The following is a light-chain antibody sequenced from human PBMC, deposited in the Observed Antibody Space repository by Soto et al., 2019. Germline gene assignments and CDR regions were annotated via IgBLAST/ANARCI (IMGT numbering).Light chain of an antibody. CDR1: SSDVGSYNL. J-gene: IGLJ1*01. CDR3: CSYAGSSTYI. CDR2: EGT. Sequence: QSGLTQPASESGSPGQSVTVSCTGTSSDVGSYNLVSWYQQHPGKAPKLRIYEGTKRPSGVSNRFSGSKSGNTASLTISALQAEDEADSYCCSYAGSSTYIFGIGTKVTLL. V-gene: IGLV2-23*01.